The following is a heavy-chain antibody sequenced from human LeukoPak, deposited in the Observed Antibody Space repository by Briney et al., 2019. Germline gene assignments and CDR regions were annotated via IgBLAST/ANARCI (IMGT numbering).Heavy chain of an antibody. Sequence: SALTLAYPTQTLTLTCSYSGCSRSPRGMGVSWIRQPTGKALAWLDRIDWDEDKYYSTSLKTRLTISKDTSKNQVVLTITNMDPVDTATYYRARVGVSIAVAGDAFDIWGQGTMVTVSS. V-gene: IGHV2-70*11. D-gene: IGHD6-19*01. J-gene: IGHJ3*02. CDR2: IDWDEDK. CDR1: GCSRSPRGMG. CDR3: ARVGVSIAVAGDAFDI.